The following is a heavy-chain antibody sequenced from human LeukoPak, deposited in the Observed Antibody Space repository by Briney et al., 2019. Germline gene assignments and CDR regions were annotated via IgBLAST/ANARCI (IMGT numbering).Heavy chain of an antibody. V-gene: IGHV3-23*01. CDR1: GFTFSIYA. J-gene: IGHJ4*02. CDR2: ISTSGGST. CDR3: AKGKYYRD. Sequence: PGGSLRLSCAASGFTFSIYAMSWVRQAPGKGLEWVSTISTSGGSTYYEDSVKGRFTISRDNSKNTLYPQMNSLRAEDTAVYYCAKGKYYRDWGQGTLVTVSS. D-gene: IGHD1-26*01.